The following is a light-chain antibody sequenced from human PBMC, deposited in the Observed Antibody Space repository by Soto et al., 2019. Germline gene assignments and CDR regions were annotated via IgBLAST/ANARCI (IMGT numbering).Light chain of an antibody. CDR2: GAS. V-gene: IGKV3-15*01. CDR3: QQCNIWPLT. J-gene: IGKJ4*01. Sequence: EIVMTQSPATLSVSPGERATLSCRASQSISGNLAWYQQKPGQAPRLLIYGASTRATGIPARFSGSGSGTDFTFTSSSLQSEDCAVYIWQQCNIWPLTFGGGTKVEIK. CDR1: QSISGN.